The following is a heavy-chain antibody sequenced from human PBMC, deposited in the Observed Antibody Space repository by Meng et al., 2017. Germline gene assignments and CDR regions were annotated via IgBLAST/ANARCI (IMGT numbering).Heavy chain of an antibody. V-gene: IGHV4-31*03. CDR1: GGSISSGGYY. CDR3: ARGPAGDFDY. D-gene: IGHD7-27*01. Sequence: LRLSCTVSGGSISSGGYYWSWIRQHPGKGLEWIGYIYYSGSTYYNPSLKSRVTISVDTSKNQFSLKLSSVTAADTAGYYCARGPAGDFDYWGQGTLVTVSS. J-gene: IGHJ4*02. CDR2: IYYSGST.